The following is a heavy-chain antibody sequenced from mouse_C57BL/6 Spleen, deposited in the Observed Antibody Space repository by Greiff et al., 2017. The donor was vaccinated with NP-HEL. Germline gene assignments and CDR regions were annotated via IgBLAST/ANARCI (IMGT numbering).Heavy chain of an antibody. CDR1: GYTFTSYW. J-gene: IGHJ2*01. CDR2: IDPSDSYT. D-gene: IGHD3-2*02. CDR3: ARWDSSGYRFDY. V-gene: IGHV1-59*01. Sequence: QVQLQQPGAELVRPGTSVKLSCKASGYTFTSYWMHWVKQRPGQGLEWIGVIDPSDSYTNYNQKFKGKATLTVDTSSSTAYMQLSSLTSEDSAVYYCARWDSSGYRFDYWGQGTTLTVSS.